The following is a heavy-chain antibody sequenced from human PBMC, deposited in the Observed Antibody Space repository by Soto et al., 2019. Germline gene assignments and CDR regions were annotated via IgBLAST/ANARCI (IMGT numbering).Heavy chain of an antibody. CDR1: GVYIINGSYC. Sequence: SETHSHTCTVSGVYIINGSYCWGCLRKPPGKGLEWIGFVYFSGSFYYNPSLTSRVTISVETSKNQFSMKVTSVTAADTAVYYCARSYYDTTGFAVDPWGQGTLVTVSS. CDR3: ARSYYDTTGFAVDP. V-gene: IGHV4-61*05. J-gene: IGHJ5*02. CDR2: VYFSGSF. D-gene: IGHD3-22*01.